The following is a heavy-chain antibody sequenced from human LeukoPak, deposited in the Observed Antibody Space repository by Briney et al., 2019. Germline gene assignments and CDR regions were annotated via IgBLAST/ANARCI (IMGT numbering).Heavy chain of an antibody. D-gene: IGHD6-19*01. V-gene: IGHV3-23*01. J-gene: IGHJ4*02. CDR3: AKNEGGSGWTYLEY. Sequence: GGFLRLSCAASGFTFSSYAMSWVRQAPGKGLEWVAGMSGGGGSTYYADSVRGRFTISRDNSKNTVYLQMNSLRAEDTAVYYCAKNEGGSGWTYLEYWGQGTLVSVSS. CDR1: GFTFSSYA. CDR2: MSGGGGST.